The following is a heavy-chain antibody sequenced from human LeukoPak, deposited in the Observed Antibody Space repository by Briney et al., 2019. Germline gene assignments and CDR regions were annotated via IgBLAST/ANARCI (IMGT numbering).Heavy chain of an antibody. V-gene: IGHV5-51*01. D-gene: IGHD3-3*01. Sequence: GESLKISCKGSGYSFTSYWIGWVRQMPGKGLEWMGIIYPGDSDTRYSPSFQGQVTISADKSISTAYLQWSSLKASDTAMYYCARLITIFGVVTVDTRYYFDYWGQGTLVTVSS. CDR2: IYPGDSDT. CDR1: GYSFTSYW. J-gene: IGHJ4*02. CDR3: ARLITIFGVVTVDTRYYFDY.